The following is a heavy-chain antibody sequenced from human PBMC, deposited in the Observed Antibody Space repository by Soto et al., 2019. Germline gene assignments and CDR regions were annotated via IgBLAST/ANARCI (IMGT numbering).Heavy chain of an antibody. D-gene: IGHD3-10*01. CDR1: GFTFSSYA. J-gene: IGHJ5*02. CDR2: ISYDGSNK. Sequence: QVQLVESGGGVVQPGRSLRLSCAASGFTFSSYAMHWVRQAPGKGLEWVAVISYDGSNKYYADSVKGRFTISRDNSKHTLYLQMNSRRAEDTAVYYCARDRLYGSGSYFWFDPWGQGTLVTVSS. V-gene: IGHV3-30-3*01. CDR3: ARDRLYGSGSYFWFDP.